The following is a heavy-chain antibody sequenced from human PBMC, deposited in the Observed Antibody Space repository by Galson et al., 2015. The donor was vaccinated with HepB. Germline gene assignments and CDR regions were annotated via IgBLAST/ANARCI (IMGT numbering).Heavy chain of an antibody. J-gene: IGHJ2*01. Sequence: SLRLSCAASGFTFSSYSMNWVRQAPGKGLEWVSSISSSSSYIYYADSVKGRFTISRDNAKNSLYLQMNSLRAEDTAVYYCARVVIMITFGDWYFDLWGRGTLVTVSS. CDR1: GFTFSSYS. V-gene: IGHV3-21*01. CDR2: ISSSSSYI. CDR3: ARVVIMITFGDWYFDL. D-gene: IGHD3-16*01.